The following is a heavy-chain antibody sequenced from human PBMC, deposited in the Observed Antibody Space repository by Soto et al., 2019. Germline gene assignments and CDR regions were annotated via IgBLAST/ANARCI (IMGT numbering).Heavy chain of an antibody. CDR2: IYYSGST. Sequence: PSETLSLTCTVSGGSISSGGYYWSWIRQHPGKGLEWIGYIYYSGSTYYNPSLKSRVTISVDTSKNQFSLKLSSVTAADTAVYYCARDNSVATKTPYDYWGQGTLVTVSS. D-gene: IGHD5-12*01. CDR1: GGSISSGGYY. J-gene: IGHJ4*02. CDR3: ARDNSVATKTPYDY. V-gene: IGHV4-31*03.